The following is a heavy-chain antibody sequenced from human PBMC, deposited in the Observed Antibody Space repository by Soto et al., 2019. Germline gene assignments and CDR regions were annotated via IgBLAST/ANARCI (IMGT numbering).Heavy chain of an antibody. V-gene: IGHV1-69*12. J-gene: IGHJ4*02. CDR1: GGTFSSYA. D-gene: IGHD2-15*01. CDR3: ARNGHWSGGSCYSFGAYYFDY. Sequence: QVQLVQSGAEVKKPGSSVKVSCKASGGTFSSYAISWVRQAPGQGLEWMGGIIPIFGTANYAQKVQGRVTITADESTSTAYMEMSSLRSEDTAVYYCARNGHWSGGSCYSFGAYYFDYWGQGTLVTVSS. CDR2: IIPIFGTA.